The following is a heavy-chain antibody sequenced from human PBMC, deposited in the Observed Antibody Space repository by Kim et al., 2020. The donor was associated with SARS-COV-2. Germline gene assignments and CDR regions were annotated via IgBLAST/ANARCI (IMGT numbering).Heavy chain of an antibody. CDR3: ASCYDSSGYYYYYYGMDV. J-gene: IGHJ6*02. CDR2: IYSGGST. D-gene: IGHD3-22*01. CDR1: GFTVSSNY. Sequence: GGSLRLSCAASGFTVSSNYMSWVRQAPGKGLEWVSVIYSGGSTYYADSVKGRFTISRDNSKNTLYLQMNSLRAEDTAVYYCASCYDSSGYYYYYYGMDVWGQGTTVTVSS. V-gene: IGHV3-53*01.